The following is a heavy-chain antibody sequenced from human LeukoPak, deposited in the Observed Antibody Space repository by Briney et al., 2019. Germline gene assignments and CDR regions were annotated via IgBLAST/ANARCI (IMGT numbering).Heavy chain of an antibody. CDR2: IYYSGST. V-gene: IGHV4-39*01. CDR3: ARNAFWSGYYTFDY. J-gene: IGHJ4*02. CDR1: GGSISSSSYY. D-gene: IGHD3-3*01. Sequence: SETLSLTCTVSGGSISSSSYYWGWIRQPPGKGLEWIGSIYYSGSTYYNPSLKSRVTISVDTSKNQFSLKLSSVTAADTAVYYCARNAFWSGYYTFDYWGQGTLVTVTS.